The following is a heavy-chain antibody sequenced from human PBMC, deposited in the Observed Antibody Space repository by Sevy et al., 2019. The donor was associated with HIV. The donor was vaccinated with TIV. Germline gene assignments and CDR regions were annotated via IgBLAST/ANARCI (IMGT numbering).Heavy chain of an antibody. J-gene: IGHJ4*02. Sequence: GESLKISCAASGFTFSSYSMNWVRQAPGKGLEWVSSISSSSSYIYYADSVKGRFTISRDNAKNSLYLQMNSLRAEDTAVYYCARDTGIAAAGTGYGYWGQGTLVTVSS. CDR2: ISSSSSYI. V-gene: IGHV3-21*01. CDR1: GFTFSSYS. CDR3: ARDTGIAAAGTGYGY. D-gene: IGHD6-13*01.